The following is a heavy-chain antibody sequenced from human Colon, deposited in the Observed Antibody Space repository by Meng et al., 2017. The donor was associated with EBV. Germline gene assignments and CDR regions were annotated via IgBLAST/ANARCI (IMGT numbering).Heavy chain of an antibody. J-gene: IGHJ5*02. Sequence: QVQLPESGPGLVKPSQTLSLTCAVSGGSISSGGYYWSWIRQPPGKGLEWIGYIYYSGSTYYIPSLKSRVTISVDTAKNQFSLKLSSVTAADTAVYYCARSAMISAWFDPWGQGTLVTVSS. CDR3: ARSAMISAWFDP. CDR1: GGSISSGGYY. D-gene: IGHD3-22*01. V-gene: IGHV4-30-4*01. CDR2: IYYSGST.